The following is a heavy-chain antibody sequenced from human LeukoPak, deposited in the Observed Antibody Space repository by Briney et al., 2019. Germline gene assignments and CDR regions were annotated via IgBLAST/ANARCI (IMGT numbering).Heavy chain of an antibody. D-gene: IGHD6-19*01. CDR2: ISSSSSYI. CDR3: ARDFRGWSNWFDP. V-gene: IGHV3-21*04. Sequence: GGSLRLSCAASGFTFSSYSMNWVRQAPGKGLEWVSSISSSSSYIYYADSVKGRFTISRDNAKNSLYLQMNSLRAEDTAVYYCARDFRGWSNWFDPWGQGTLVTVSS. J-gene: IGHJ5*02. CDR1: GFTFSSYS.